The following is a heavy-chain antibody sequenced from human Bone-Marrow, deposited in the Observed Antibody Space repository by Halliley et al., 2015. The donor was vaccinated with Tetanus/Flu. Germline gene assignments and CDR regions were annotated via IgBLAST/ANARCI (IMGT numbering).Heavy chain of an antibody. CDR3: GRDGQIGPGHYYGMDV. J-gene: IGHJ6*02. V-gene: IGHV1-18*01. Sequence: WISAYNGNTYYAHKFQGRVNMTPDTSTSTVYMELRNLKSDDTAVYFCGRDGQIGPGHYYGMDVWGQGTTVIVSS. CDR2: ISAYNGNT.